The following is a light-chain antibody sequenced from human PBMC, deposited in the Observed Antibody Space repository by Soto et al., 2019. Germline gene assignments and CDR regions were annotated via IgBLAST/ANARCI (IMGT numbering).Light chain of an antibody. CDR2: NNN. J-gene: IGLJ1*01. CDR3: AAWDDSMTGPV. V-gene: IGLV1-44*01. CDR1: RSDIGSNS. Sequence: QSVLTQPPSASGTPGQTVIISCSGSRSDIGSNSVNWYQHLPGTAPTLLIYNNNQRRSAVPDRFSGSKSGTSASLAISGLQSEDEADYYCAAWDDSMTGPVFGTGTKVTVL.